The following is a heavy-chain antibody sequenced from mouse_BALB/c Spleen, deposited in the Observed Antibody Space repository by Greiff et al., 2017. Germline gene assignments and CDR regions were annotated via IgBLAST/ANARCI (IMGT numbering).Heavy chain of an antibody. V-gene: IGHV1S29*02. Sequence: EVQLQQSGPELVKPGASVKISCKASGYTFTDYNMHWVKQSHGKSLEWIGYIYPYNGGTGYNQKFKSKATLTVDNSSSTAYMELRSLTSEDSAVYYCARIFPITTATFDYWGQGTTLTVSS. CDR2: IYPYNGGT. CDR1: GYTFTDYN. J-gene: IGHJ2*01. D-gene: IGHD1-2*01. CDR3: ARIFPITTATFDY.